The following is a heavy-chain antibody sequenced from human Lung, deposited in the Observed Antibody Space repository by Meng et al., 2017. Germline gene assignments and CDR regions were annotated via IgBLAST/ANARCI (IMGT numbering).Heavy chain of an antibody. V-gene: IGHV1-69*08. J-gene: IGHJ4*02. Sequence: QVQLVQAGAEGKTPGSSGKVSCKASGGTFSSYTLIWVRQAPGQGLEWMGRILPILDITKYTQKFQGRVTITADKSTSTAYMELSSLTSDDTAVYYCAREHDSSGYIDFWGQGTLVTVSS. CDR3: AREHDSSGYIDF. CDR1: GGTFSSYT. D-gene: IGHD3-22*01. CDR2: ILPILDIT.